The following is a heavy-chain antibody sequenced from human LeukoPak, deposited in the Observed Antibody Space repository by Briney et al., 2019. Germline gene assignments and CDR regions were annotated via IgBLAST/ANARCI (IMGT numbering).Heavy chain of an antibody. CDR1: GLAFSSYW. CDR2: INSDGSST. V-gene: IGHV3-74*01. CDR3: ARDGSRGNFDY. J-gene: IGHJ4*02. D-gene: IGHD3-16*01. Sequence: GGSLRLSCAASGLAFSSYWMHWVRQAPGKGVVWVSRINSDGSSTIYADYVKGRFTISRDNAKNTLYLQMDSLRAEDTAVYYCARDGSRGNFDYWGQGTLVTVSS.